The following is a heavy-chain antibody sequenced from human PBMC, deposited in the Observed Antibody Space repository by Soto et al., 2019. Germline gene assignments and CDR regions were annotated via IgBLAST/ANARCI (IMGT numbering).Heavy chain of an antibody. CDR1: GFTFSDFY. CDR3: VRGGGGGQFDS. CDR2: ISPKSNYR. V-gene: IGHV3-11*06. J-gene: IGHJ4*02. Sequence: GGSLRLSGEASGFTFSDFYMSWIRQAPGKGLEWLSYISPKSNYREYAESVKGRHTISRDNAKKSLSLQMNSLRVEDTAVYYCVRGGGGGQFDSWGQGTLVTVSS. D-gene: IGHD2-21*01.